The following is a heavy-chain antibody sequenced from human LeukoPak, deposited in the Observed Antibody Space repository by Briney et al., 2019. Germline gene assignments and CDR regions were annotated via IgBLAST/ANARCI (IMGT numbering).Heavy chain of an antibody. J-gene: IGHJ6*03. CDR1: GFTFSNAW. V-gene: IGHV3-11*04. Sequence: GGSLRLSCADSGFTFSNAWMSWVRQAPGKGLEWVSYISSSGSTIYYADSVKGRFTISRDNAKNSLYLQMNSLRAEDTAVYYCARDVCSGGSCYRHYYYMDVWGKGTTVTVSS. CDR3: ARDVCSGGSCYRHYYYMDV. CDR2: ISSSGSTI. D-gene: IGHD2-15*01.